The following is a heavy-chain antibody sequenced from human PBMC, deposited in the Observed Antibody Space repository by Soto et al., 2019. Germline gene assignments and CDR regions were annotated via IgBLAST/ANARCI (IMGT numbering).Heavy chain of an antibody. CDR2: IYYNGIT. J-gene: IGHJ3*02. V-gene: IGHV4-39*01. CDR3: ATTKGVTGKGPRNDPFHI. CDR1: GVSISSRNYF. Sequence: TSETLSLTCTVSGVSISSRNYFWGWIRQPPEKGPEYIGSIYYNGITYYNPSLKSRVTISVDTSKKQFSLRLSSVTAADTAVYYCATTKGVTGKGPRNDPFHIWGQGTTVTVSS. D-gene: IGHD6-19*01.